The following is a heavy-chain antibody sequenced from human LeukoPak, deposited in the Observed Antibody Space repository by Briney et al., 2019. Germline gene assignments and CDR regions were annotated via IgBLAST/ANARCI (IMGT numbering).Heavy chain of an antibody. D-gene: IGHD3-9*01. J-gene: IGHJ4*02. CDR2: IRSKVYGGTT. V-gene: IGHV3-49*03. CDR3: TRVPVLRYFDWSQHFDY. Sequence: GGSLRLSCTASGFSFGDYTMSWFRQAPGKGPEWVGFIRSKVYGGTTEYAVSVKGRFTISNDDSKSTAYVQMDSLKTEDTAVYYCTRVPVLRYFDWSQHFDYWGQGTLVTVSS. CDR1: GFSFGDYT.